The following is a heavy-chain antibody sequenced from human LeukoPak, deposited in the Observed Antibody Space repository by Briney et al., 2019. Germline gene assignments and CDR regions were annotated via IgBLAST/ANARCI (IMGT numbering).Heavy chain of an antibody. CDR2: IYYSGNT. Sequence: SETLSLTCTVSGGSISSSYYYWGWIRQPPGKGLQWIGNIYYSGNTQYNPSLKSRVTMSVDTSENQFSLRLSSVAAEDTAVYYCASLKEMTTIDYWGQGTRVTVSS. D-gene: IGHD5-24*01. CDR3: ASLKEMTTIDY. J-gene: IGHJ4*02. V-gene: IGHV4-39*01. CDR1: GGSISSSYYY.